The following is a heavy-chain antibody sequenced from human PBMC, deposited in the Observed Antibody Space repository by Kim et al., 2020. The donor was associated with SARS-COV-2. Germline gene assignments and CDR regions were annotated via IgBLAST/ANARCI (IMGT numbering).Heavy chain of an antibody. J-gene: IGHJ3*02. CDR3: TTDKGGGDFDYVWGSYRQGAAFDI. D-gene: IGHD3-16*02. CDR2: IKSKTDGGTT. V-gene: IGHV3-15*01. CDR1: GFTFSNAW. Sequence: GGSLRLSCAASGFTFSNAWMSWVRQAPGKGLEWVGRIKSKTDGGTTDYAAPVKGRFTISRDDSKNTLYLQMNSLKTEDTAVYYCTTDKGGGDFDYVWGSYRQGAAFDIWGQGTMVTVSS.